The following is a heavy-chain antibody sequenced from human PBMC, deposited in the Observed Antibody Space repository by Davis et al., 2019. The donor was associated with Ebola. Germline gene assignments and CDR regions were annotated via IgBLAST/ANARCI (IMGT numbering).Heavy chain of an antibody. CDR1: GYTFKNYA. D-gene: IGHD1-26*01. CDR2: ISAYNGNT. CDR3: ARTSIVGTSTTASDI. J-gene: IGHJ3*02. Sequence: ASVKVSCKASGYTFKNYAISWVRQAPGQGLEWMGWISAYNGNTNYAQILQGRVTMTTDTSTGTAYMELRSLRSDDTAVYFCARTSIVGTSTTASDIWGQGTMVTVSS. V-gene: IGHV1-18*01.